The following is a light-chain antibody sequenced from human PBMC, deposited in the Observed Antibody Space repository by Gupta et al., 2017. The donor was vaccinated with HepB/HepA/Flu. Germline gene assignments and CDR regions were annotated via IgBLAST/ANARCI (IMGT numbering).Light chain of an antibody. V-gene: IGKV3-11*01. CDR1: QSISTY. J-gene: IGKJ4*01. CDR2: DAS. CDR3: QQRGNWPLT. Sequence: EIVLTQSPATLSSSPGERAPLSCRASQSISTYLGWYQQKPGQAPRLLIYDASNRASGIPGRFSGSGSGTDFTLTISSLEPEDFAVYYCQQRGNWPLTFGGGTKVEIK.